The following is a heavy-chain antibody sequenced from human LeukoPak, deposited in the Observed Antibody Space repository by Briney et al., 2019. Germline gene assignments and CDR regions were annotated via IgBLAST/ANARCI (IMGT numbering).Heavy chain of an antibody. V-gene: IGHV4-59*08. D-gene: IGHD3-3*01. CDR1: GGSISSYY. J-gene: IGHJ3*02. Sequence: PSETLSLTCTVSGGSISSYYWSWIRQPPGKGLEWIGYIYYSGSTYYNPSLKSRVTISVGTSKNQFSLKLSSVTAADTAVYYCARLESSYYDFWSGYYSAFDIWGQGTMVTVSS. CDR3: ARLESSYYDFWSGYYSAFDI. CDR2: IYYSGST.